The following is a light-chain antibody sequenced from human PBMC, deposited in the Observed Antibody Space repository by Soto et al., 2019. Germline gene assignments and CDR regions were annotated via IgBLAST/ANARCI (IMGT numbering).Light chain of an antibody. CDR3: QQYDNWPPTYT. Sequence: EIVMTQSPATLSMSPGERATLSCRASQSISSNLAWYQQKPGQAPRLLIYGASNRATGIPARFSGGGSETEVSLTISSLQSEDVAVYYCQQYDNWPPTYTVGQGTKLEIK. J-gene: IGKJ2*01. CDR2: GAS. V-gene: IGKV3-15*01. CDR1: QSISSN.